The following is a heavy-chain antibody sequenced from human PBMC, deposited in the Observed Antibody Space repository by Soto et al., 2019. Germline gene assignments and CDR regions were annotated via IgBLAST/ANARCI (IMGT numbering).Heavy chain of an antibody. D-gene: IGHD2-15*01. V-gene: IGHV4-39*01. J-gene: IGHJ5*02. CDR2: IYYSGST. CDR1: GDSISSSSYY. CDR3: AGLWFRCSGGSCSRWFDP. Sequence: QLQLQESGPGLVKPSETLSLTCTVSGDSISSSSYYWGWIRQPPGKGLEWIGCIYYSGSTYYNPSLKSRVTISSETSKTQFSLKLSCVPGADTAVYYCAGLWFRCSGGSCSRWFDPWGQGTMVTVSS.